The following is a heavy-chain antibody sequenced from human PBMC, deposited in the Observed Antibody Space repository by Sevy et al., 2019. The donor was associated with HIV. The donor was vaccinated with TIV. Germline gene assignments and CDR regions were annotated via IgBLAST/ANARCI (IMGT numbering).Heavy chain of an antibody. V-gene: IGHV3-11*06. CDR1: GFTFSDYH. CDR2: ISSGSTYI. CDR3: ARDRRNYAGQYFDF. D-gene: IGHD3-16*01. J-gene: IGHJ4*02. Sequence: GGSLRLSCTASGFTFSDYHMSWIRQAPGKGLEWVSDISSGSTYIKYADSVKGRITISRDNAKNSLYLHMNSLKVEDTAVYYCARDRRNYAGQYFDFWGQGTLVTVSS.